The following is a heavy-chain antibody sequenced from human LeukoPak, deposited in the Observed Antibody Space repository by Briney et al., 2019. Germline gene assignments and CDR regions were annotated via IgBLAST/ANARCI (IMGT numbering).Heavy chain of an antibody. CDR3: AREYDYDSSFDY. Sequence: ASVKVSCKVSGYTFTGYYMHWVRQAPGQGLEWMGWINPNSGGTNYAQKFQGRVTMTRDTSISTAYMELSRLRSDDTAVYYCAREYDYDSSFDYWGQGTLVTVSS. J-gene: IGHJ4*02. D-gene: IGHD3-22*01. V-gene: IGHV1-2*02. CDR1: GYTFTGYY. CDR2: INPNSGGT.